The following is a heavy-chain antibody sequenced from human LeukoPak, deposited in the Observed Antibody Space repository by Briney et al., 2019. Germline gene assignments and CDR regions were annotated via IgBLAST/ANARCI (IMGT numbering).Heavy chain of an antibody. V-gene: IGHV1-2*06. Sequence: ASVKVSCKAAGYTFTGYYMFWVRQAPGQGLEWMGRINPNSGGTNYAQKFQGRVTMTRGTSINTAYMELSRLTSDDTAVYYCARDGANKVRGVHYYYMDVWGKGTTVTVSS. J-gene: IGHJ6*03. CDR2: INPNSGGT. CDR1: GYTFTGYY. CDR3: ARDGANKVRGVHYYYMDV. D-gene: IGHD3-10*01.